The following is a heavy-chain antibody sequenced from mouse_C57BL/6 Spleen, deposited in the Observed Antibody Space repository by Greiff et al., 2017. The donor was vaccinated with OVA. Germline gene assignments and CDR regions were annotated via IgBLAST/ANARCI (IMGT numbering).Heavy chain of an antibody. CDR1: GFTFSDYG. Sequence: EVMLVESGGGLVKPGGSLKLSCAASGFTFSDYGMHWVRQAPEKGLEWVAYISSGSSTIYYADTVKGRFTISRDNAKNTLFLQMTSLRSEDTAMYYCARRLRAPMDYWGQGTSVTVSS. J-gene: IGHJ4*01. CDR3: ARRLRAPMDY. CDR2: ISSGSSTI. V-gene: IGHV5-17*01. D-gene: IGHD3-2*02.